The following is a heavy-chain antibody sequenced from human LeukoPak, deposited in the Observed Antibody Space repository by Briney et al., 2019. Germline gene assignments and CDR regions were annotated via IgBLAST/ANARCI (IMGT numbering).Heavy chain of an antibody. CDR3: ARAGFVTYDRSGYWSYFQH. V-gene: IGHV3-21*01. CDR2: ISSSSSYI. Sequence: GGSLRLSCAASGFTFSSYSMNWVRQAPGKGLEWVSSISSSSSYIYYADSVKGRFTISRDNAKNSLYLQMNSLRAEDTAVYYCARAGFVTYDRSGYWSYFQHWGQGTLVTVSS. J-gene: IGHJ1*01. CDR1: GFTFSSYS. D-gene: IGHD3-22*01.